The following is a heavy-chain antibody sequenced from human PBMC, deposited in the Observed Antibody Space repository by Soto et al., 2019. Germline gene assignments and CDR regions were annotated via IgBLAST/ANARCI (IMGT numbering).Heavy chain of an antibody. V-gene: IGHV5-51*01. D-gene: IGHD6-13*01. CDR2: IYPGDSDT. Sequence: PGESLKISCKGSGYSFTSYWIGWVRQMPGKGLEWMGIIYPGDSDTRYSPSFQGQVTISADKSISTAYLQWSSLKASDTAMYYCARTMGGDSAAGGAFDIWGQGTVVTVSS. J-gene: IGHJ3*02. CDR3: ARTMGGDSAAGGAFDI. CDR1: GYSFTSYW.